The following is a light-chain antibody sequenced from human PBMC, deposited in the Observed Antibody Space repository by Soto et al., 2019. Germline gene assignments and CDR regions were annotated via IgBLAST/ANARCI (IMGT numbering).Light chain of an antibody. V-gene: IGKV1-39*01. J-gene: IGKJ1*01. CDR3: QQGYSTTWT. CDR2: AAS. Sequence: DIQMTQSPSALSASVGDRVTITCRASQSIGTYLHWYQQKPGKAPTLLIYAASNLQSGFPSRFRGSGSGTDFTLTMNSLQTDELATYSCQQGYSTTWTFGQGTKVEIK. CDR1: QSIGTY.